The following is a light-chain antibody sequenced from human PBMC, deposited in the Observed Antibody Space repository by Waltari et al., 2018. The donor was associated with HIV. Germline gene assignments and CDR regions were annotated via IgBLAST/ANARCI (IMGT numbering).Light chain of an antibody. V-gene: IGLV1-40*01. Sequence: QSVLTQPPSVSGAPGQRVPISCTGSSPNIGARFDVHWYQQLPGTAPKLLIYGDNNRPSGVPDRFSGSKSGTSASLAITGLQAEDEADYYCQSYDSSLSGSVFGGGTKLTVL. CDR3: QSYDSSLSGSV. J-gene: IGLJ3*02. CDR1: SPNIGARFD. CDR2: GDN.